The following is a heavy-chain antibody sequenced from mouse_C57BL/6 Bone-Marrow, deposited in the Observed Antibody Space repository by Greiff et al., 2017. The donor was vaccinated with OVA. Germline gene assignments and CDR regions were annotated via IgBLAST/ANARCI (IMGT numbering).Heavy chain of an antibody. CDR3: ARPYYDPWCAY. CDR2: IHPNSGST. V-gene: IGHV1-64*01. CDR1: GYTFTSYW. J-gene: IGHJ3*01. Sequence: QVQLQQPGAELVKPGASVKLSCKASGYTFTSYWMHWVKQRPGQGLEWIGMIHPNSGSTNYNEKFKSKATLTVDKSSSTASMQLSSLTSEDSAVYYCARPYYDPWCAYWGQGTLVTVSA. D-gene: IGHD2-4*01.